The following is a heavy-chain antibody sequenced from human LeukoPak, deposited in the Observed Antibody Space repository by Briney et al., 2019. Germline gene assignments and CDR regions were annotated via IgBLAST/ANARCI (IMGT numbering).Heavy chain of an antibody. D-gene: IGHD4-11*01. CDR1: GFSSATYW. CDR2: IQPDDSDT. J-gene: IGHJ3*01. V-gene: IGHV5-51*01. Sequence: GESLKISCRLSGFSSATYWIAWVRQMPGKGLEWIGVIQPDDSDTTYSPSFQGHVSISADKSINTAFLQWSSLEASDTAMYYCARPLFSSNYKAFDLWGQGTLVTVSS. CDR3: ARPLFSSNYKAFDL.